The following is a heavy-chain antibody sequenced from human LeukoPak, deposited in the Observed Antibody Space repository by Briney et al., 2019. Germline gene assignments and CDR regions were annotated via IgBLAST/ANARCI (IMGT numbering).Heavy chain of an antibody. D-gene: IGHD2-15*01. J-gene: IGHJ4*02. CDR3: AKDLDDIVVVVAATLFDY. CDR1: GFTFSNYA. Sequence: GGSLRLSCAASGFTFSNYAMSWVRQAPGKGLEWVSSISGSADNTFYEDSVKGRFTMSRDNYKNTLNLQMSSLRVEDTAIYYCAKDLDDIVVVVAATLFDYWGQGTLVTVSS. V-gene: IGHV3-23*01. CDR2: ISGSADNT.